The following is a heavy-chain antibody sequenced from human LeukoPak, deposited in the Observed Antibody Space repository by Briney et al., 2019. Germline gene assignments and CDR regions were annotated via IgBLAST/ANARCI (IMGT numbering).Heavy chain of an antibody. Sequence: PSETLSLTCTVSGGSISSYYWSWIPQPPGKGLEWIGYIYYSGSTNYNPSLKSRVTISVDTSKNQFSLKLSSVTAADTAVYYCARGIKAWGTRGSYFDYWGQGTLVTVSS. V-gene: IGHV4-59*01. CDR1: GGSISSYY. J-gene: IGHJ4*02. D-gene: IGHD3-16*01. CDR3: ARGIKAWGTRGSYFDY. CDR2: IYYSGST.